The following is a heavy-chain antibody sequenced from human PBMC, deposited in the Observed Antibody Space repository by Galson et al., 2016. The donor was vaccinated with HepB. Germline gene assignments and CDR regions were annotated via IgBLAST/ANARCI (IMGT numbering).Heavy chain of an antibody. V-gene: IGHV3-15*01. J-gene: IGHJ4*02. CDR2: IKSFIDGGTT. CDR3: STGAGDY. CDR1: GLTFNNAW. Sequence: SLRLSCAVYGLTFNNAWMNWVRQAPGKGLEWVGRIKSFIDGGTTEYAAPVKGRLTILRDDSRNTLYLQMNSLKSEDTALYYCSTGAGDYWGQGTLVTVSS.